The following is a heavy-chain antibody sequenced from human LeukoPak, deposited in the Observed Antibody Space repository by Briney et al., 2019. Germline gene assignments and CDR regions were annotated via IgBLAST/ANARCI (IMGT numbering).Heavy chain of an antibody. CDR3: ARIYTGNYLDY. CDR1: GASISDSY. Sequence: PSETLSLTCTVSGASISDSYWGWIRQPAGKGLEWIGRFYTGGTTTYNPSLKSRVTMSFDTSKNQFSVRLTSVTAADTAVYYCARIYTGNYLDYWGQGTLLTVSS. D-gene: IGHD1-1*01. J-gene: IGHJ4*02. CDR2: FYTGGTT. V-gene: IGHV4-4*07.